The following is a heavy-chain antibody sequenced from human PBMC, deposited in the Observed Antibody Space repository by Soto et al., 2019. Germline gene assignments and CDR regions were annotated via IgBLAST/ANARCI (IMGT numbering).Heavy chain of an antibody. CDR3: ARASLIVARYNWFDP. Sequence: KVSCKASGGTFSSYAISWVRQAPGQGLEWMGGIIPIFGTANYAQKFQGRVTITADKSTSTAYMELSSLRSEDTAVYYCARASLIVARYNWFDPWGQGTLVTVSS. V-gene: IGHV1-69*06. J-gene: IGHJ5*02. CDR2: IIPIFGTA. D-gene: IGHD5-12*01. CDR1: GGTFSSYA.